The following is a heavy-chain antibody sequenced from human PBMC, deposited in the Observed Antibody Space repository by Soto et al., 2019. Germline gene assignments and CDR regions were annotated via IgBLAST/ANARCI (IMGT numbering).Heavy chain of an antibody. CDR3: AAVGGSWNYVDY. V-gene: IGHV4-34*01. CDR2: INHSGST. J-gene: IGHJ4*02. CDR1: GGSFSGYY. D-gene: IGHD2-15*01. Sequence: SETLSLTCAVYGGSFSGYYWSWIRQPPGKGLEWIGEINHSGSTNYNPSLKSRVTISVDTSKNQFSLKLSSVTAADTAVYYCAAVGGSWNYVDYWGQGTLVTVSS.